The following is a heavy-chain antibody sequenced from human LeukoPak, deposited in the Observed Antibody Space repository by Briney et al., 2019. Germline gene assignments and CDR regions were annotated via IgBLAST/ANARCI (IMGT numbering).Heavy chain of an antibody. J-gene: IGHJ4*02. CDR3: SRRFRD. CDR1: GITFSGFE. V-gene: IGHV3-48*03. CDR2: ISDDGSTK. Sequence: SGGPLRLSCVGSGITFSGFELNWVRQAPGKGLDWVSYISDDGSTKTYGDSVEGRFTISRDNAKNTLSLQMNSLRLEDTGVYYCSRRFRDWGRGILVTVSS.